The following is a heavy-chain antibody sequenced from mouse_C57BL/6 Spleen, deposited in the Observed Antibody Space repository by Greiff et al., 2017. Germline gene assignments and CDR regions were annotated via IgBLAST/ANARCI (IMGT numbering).Heavy chain of an antibody. CDR1: GYAFSSSW. CDR2: IYPGDGDT. V-gene: IGHV1-82*01. Sequence: VQLQQSGPELVKPGASVKISCKASGYAFSSSWMNWVKQRPGKGLEWIGRIYPGDGDTNYNGKFKGKATLTADKSSSTAYMQLSSLTSEDSAVYFCARRGQSEDYWGQGTTLTVSS. J-gene: IGHJ2*01. D-gene: IGHD3-3*01. CDR3: ARRGQSEDY.